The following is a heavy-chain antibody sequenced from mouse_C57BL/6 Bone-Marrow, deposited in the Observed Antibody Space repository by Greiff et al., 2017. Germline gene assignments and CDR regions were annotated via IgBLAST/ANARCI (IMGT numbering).Heavy chain of an antibody. J-gene: IGHJ1*03. CDR1: GYTFTNYW. D-gene: IGHD6-1*01. V-gene: IGHV1-63*01. CDR3: ARSRLWDWYFDV. Sequence: QVQLKQSGAELVRPGTSVKMSCKASGYTFTNYWIGWAKPRPGHGLEWIGDIYPGGGYTNYNEKFKGKATLTADKSSSTAYMQFSSLTSEDSAIYYCARSRLWDWYFDVWGTGTTVTVSS. CDR2: IYPGGGYT.